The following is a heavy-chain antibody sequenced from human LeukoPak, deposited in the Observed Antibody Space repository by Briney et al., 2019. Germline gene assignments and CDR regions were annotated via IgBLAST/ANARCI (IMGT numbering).Heavy chain of an antibody. Sequence: GGSLRLSCAASGFSFSTQRMHWVRQAPGKGLEWVAVIWYDGSNKYYADSVKGRFTISRDNSKNTLYLQMNSLRAEDTAVYYCARDLSPYYYGMDVWGQGTTVTVSS. CDR2: IWYDGSNK. CDR1: GFSFSTQR. J-gene: IGHJ6*02. CDR3: ARDLSPYYYGMDV. V-gene: IGHV3-33*08.